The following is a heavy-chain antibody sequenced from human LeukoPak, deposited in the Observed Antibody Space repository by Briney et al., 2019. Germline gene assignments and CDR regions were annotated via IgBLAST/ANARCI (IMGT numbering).Heavy chain of an antibody. J-gene: IGHJ4*02. CDR3: ATQWELHPAF. CDR2: ITRSSSAR. Sequence: GGSLRLSCAASGFTFSSYSMNWVRQAPGKGLEWVSYITRSSSARYYADSVRGRFTISRDNAKNSLYLQMNSLRAEDTAVYYCATQWELHPAFWGQGTLVTVSS. D-gene: IGHD1-26*01. CDR1: GFTFSSYS. V-gene: IGHV3-48*01.